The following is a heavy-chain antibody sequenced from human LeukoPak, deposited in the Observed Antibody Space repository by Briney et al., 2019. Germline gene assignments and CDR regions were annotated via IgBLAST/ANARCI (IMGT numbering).Heavy chain of an antibody. CDR2: INHSGST. J-gene: IGHJ4*02. D-gene: IGHD6-19*01. CDR3: ARVRSGWYRPFDY. Sequence: SETLSLTCAVSGGSFSGYHWSWIRQPPGKGLEWIGEINHSGSTNYNPSLKSRVTISVDTSKNQFSLKLSSVTAADTAVYYCARVRSGWYRPFDYWGQGTLVTVSS. CDR1: GGSFSGYH. V-gene: IGHV4-34*01.